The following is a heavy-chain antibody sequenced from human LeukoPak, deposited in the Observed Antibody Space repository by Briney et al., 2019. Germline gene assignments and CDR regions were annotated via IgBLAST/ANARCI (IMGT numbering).Heavy chain of an antibody. J-gene: IGHJ6*03. V-gene: IGHV3-48*03. CDR2: ISSSGSTI. Sequence: PGGSLRLSCAASGFTFSSYEMNWVRQAPGKGLEWVSYISSSGSTIYYADSVKGRFTISRDNAKNSGYLQMNSLRVEDTALYYCARGPTYYYYYMDVWGKGTTVTVSS. CDR1: GFTFSSYE. D-gene: IGHD1-26*01. CDR3: ARGPTYYYYYMDV.